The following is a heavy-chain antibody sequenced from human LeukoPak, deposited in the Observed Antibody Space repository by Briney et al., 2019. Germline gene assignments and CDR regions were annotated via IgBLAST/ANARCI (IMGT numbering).Heavy chain of an antibody. V-gene: IGHV4-4*02. J-gene: IGHJ4*02. D-gene: IGHD2-2*01. CDR3: ARDYHPSGFDY. CDR1: GGSISSSNW. Sequence: SETLSLTCAVSGGSISSSNWWSWVRQPPGKGLEWIGEIYHSGSTNYNPSLKSRATISVDKSKNQFSLKLSSVTAADTAVYYCARDYHPSGFDYWGQGTLVTVSS. CDR2: IYHSGST.